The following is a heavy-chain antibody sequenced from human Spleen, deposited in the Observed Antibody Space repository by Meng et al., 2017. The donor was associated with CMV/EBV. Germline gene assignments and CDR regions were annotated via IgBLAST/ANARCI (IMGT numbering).Heavy chain of an antibody. V-gene: IGHV4-34*01. Sequence: SETLSLTCTVYGGSFNAYYYNWFRQAPGKGLEWIGEINHSGGTNYNPSLKSRVTISVDKSKNQFSLRLTSVTAADTAVYYCARATREEYSSSSDWFDPWGQGTLVTVSS. D-gene: IGHD6-6*01. CDR2: INHSGGT. J-gene: IGHJ5*02. CDR1: GGSFNAYY. CDR3: ARATREEYSSSSDWFDP.